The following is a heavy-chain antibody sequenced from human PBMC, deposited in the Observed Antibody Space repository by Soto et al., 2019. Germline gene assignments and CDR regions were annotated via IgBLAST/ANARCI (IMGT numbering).Heavy chain of an antibody. CDR3: ERARFHSSAYWWLDY. CDR1: GYTFTSTW. J-gene: IGHJ4*02. D-gene: IGHD3-22*01. V-gene: IGHV1-46*01. Sequence: QVQLVQSGAEVKKPGASVKVSCKASGYTFTSTWMHWVRQAPGQGLEWMGIINPYGGAATYADKVQGRVNMPSQPSTHTGYLALSSLSSEDTAMYSCERARFHSSAYWWLDYGCQGTQVTVSS. CDR2: INPYGGAA.